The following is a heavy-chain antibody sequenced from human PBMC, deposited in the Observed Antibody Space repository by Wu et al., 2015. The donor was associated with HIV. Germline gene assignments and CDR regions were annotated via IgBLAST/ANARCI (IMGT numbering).Heavy chain of an antibody. Sequence: QVHLVQSGAEVKKPGASVKVSCKASEYTFTDNFIHWVRQAPGQGLEWMGWINPNNGATKYAEKFQGRVTMTRDTSISTAFMDLSRLTSDDTGVYFCARSPFGVLTDFDYWGQGTLVTVFS. CDR1: EYTFTDNF. CDR3: ARSPFGVLTDFDY. D-gene: IGHD3-3*01. V-gene: IGHV1-2*02. CDR2: INPNNGAT. J-gene: IGHJ4*02.